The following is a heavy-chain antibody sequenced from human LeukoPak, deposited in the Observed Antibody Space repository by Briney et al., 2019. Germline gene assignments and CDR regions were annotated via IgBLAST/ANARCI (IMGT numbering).Heavy chain of an antibody. CDR2: ISGSSIYI. V-gene: IGHV3-21*01. D-gene: IGHD3-22*01. CDR3: ARDPPYSDSSGYYYYY. J-gene: IGHJ4*02. Sequence: GGSLRLSCAASGFTFSTYSMNWVRQAPGKGLEWVSSISGSSIYIYYADSVKGRCTISRDNAKNTLYLQMNSLRAEDTAVYYCARDPPYSDSSGYYYYYWGQGTLVTVAS. CDR1: GFTFSTYS.